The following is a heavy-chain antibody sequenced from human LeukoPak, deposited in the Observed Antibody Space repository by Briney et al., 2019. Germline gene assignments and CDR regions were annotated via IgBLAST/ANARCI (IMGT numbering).Heavy chain of an antibody. Sequence: GGSLRLSCTASGFVFSRDNMDWVRQAPGKGLEWVSHISENIYHADSVKGRFTISRDNAKNSLYLQMSSLRVEDTAVYYCTRDIVYLQLEYWGQGALVTVSS. CDR2: ISENI. J-gene: IGHJ4*02. CDR1: GFVFSRDN. CDR3: TRDIVYLQLEY. D-gene: IGHD1-1*01. V-gene: IGHV3-69-1*01.